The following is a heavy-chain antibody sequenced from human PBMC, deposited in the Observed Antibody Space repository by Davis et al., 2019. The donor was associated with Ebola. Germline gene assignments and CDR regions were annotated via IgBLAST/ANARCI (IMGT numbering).Heavy chain of an antibody. CDR2: IAVGSGAT. J-gene: IGHJ6*03. CDR1: GFTFTTST. D-gene: IGHD3-3*01. Sequence: SVKVSCKASGFTFTTSTVQWVRQARGQRLEWVGWIAVGSGATTSTQKFQERVTITRDMSTGTAYLELSSLRFEDTAVYYCAAAESIFGVVTANVWGKGTTVTVSS. V-gene: IGHV1-58*01. CDR3: AAAESIFGVVTANV.